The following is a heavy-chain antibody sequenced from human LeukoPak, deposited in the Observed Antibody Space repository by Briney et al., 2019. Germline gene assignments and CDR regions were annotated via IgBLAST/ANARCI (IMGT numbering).Heavy chain of an antibody. CDR3: ARMRRGWLQIDS. Sequence: PSETLSLTCIVSGGSISDDYWXXXXXXPXXXXXXIGYMYYTGNTNYNPSLKSRVTIXXDTSKNQFSLKLRSVTAADTAVYYCARMRRGWLQIDSWGQGTLVTVSS. CDR1: GGSISDDY. CDR2: MYYTGNT. D-gene: IGHD3-22*01. V-gene: IGHV4-59*01. J-gene: IGHJ4*02.